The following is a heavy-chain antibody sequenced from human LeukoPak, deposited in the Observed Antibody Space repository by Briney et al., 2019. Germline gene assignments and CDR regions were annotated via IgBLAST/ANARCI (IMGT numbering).Heavy chain of an antibody. CDR2: INPNSGGT. CDR1: GYTFTSYG. D-gene: IGHD3-22*01. J-gene: IGHJ4*02. CDR3: ARDNDDSSGYYYAYYFDY. V-gene: IGHV1-2*02. Sequence: ASVKVSCKASGYTFTSYGISWVRQAPGQGLEWMGWINPNSGGTNYAQKFQGRVTMTRDTSISTAYMELSRLRSDDTAVYYCARDNDDSSGYYYAYYFDYWGQGTLVTVSS.